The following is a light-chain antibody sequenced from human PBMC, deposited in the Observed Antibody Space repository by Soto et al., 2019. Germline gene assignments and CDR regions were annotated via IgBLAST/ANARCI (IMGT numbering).Light chain of an antibody. V-gene: IGKV1-39*01. CDR1: ENIRTY. CDR2: AAS. CDR3: QQSYNSPPT. Sequence: DIQMTQSPSSLSASVGDRVTITCRASENIRTYLNWYQQKPGKAPKLLIYAASTLQSGIPSRFSGSGSGTDFIFTISSLQPEDFAAYFCQQSYNSPPTFGQGTKVDIK. J-gene: IGKJ1*01.